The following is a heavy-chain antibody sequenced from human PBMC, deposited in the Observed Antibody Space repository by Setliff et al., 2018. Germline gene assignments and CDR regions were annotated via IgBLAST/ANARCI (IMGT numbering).Heavy chain of an antibody. J-gene: IGHJ4*02. CDR2: IYYSGST. CDR3: ARHASSGLQTFDF. D-gene: IGHD6-13*01. CDR1: GGSISSSSYY. V-gene: IGHV4-39*01. Sequence: SETLSLTCTVSGGSISSSSYYWGWIRQPPGKGLEWIGSIYYSGSTYYNPSLKSRVTISADKSKNQFSLKLSSVTAADTAVYYCARHASSGLQTFDFWGQGALVTVSS.